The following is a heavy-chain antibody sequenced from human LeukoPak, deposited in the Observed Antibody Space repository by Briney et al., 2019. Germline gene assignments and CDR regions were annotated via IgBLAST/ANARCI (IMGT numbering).Heavy chain of an antibody. J-gene: IGHJ4*02. CDR1: GFTFSSYA. Sequence: PGGSLRLSCAASGFTFSSYAMSWVRQAPGKGLEWVSVISGSDDSTYYAGSVKGRFTISRDNSKNTLFLQMNSLRAEDTALYYCAKAGHSSSWAWADYWGQGTLVTVSS. V-gene: IGHV3-23*01. CDR2: ISGSDDST. D-gene: IGHD6-13*01. CDR3: AKAGHSSSWAWADY.